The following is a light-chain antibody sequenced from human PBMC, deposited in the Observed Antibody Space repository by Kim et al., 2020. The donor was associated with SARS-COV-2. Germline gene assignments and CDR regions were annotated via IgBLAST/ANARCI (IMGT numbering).Light chain of an antibody. V-gene: IGLV4-69*01. J-gene: IGLJ3*02. Sequence: QLVLTQSPSSSASLGASVKLTCTLSSGHSSYAIAWHQQQPEKGPRYLMKLNSDGSHSKGDGIPDRFSGSSSGAERYLTISSLQSEDEADYYCQTWGTGSNWVFGGGTADRP. CDR3: QTWGTGSNWV. CDR2: LNSDGSH. CDR1: SGHSSYA.